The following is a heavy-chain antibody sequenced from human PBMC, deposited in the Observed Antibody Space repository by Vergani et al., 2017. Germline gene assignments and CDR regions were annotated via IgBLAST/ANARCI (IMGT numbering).Heavy chain of an antibody. CDR2: INPSGGHT. CDR1: GYTFSNYY. D-gene: IGHD6-6*01. J-gene: IGHJ4*02. Sequence: QVQVVQSGAEVKKSGASVKVSCKTSGYTFSNYYMHWVRQAPGQGLEWMGIINPSGGHTNYAQKFQGRVTVTRDTSTSTVYMELSSLRSEDTAVYYCARDGPYSSSSFPFDYWGQGTLVTVSS. V-gene: IGHV1-46*01. CDR3: ARDGPYSSSSFPFDY.